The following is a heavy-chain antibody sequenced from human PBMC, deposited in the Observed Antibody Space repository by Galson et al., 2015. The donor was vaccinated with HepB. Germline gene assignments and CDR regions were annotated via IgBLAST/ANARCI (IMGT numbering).Heavy chain of an antibody. Sequence: SVKVSCKASGYTFTDYFMHWVRQAPGQGLEWIGRINPNTGDTYYAQRFQGRVTMTRDTSISTAFMVLRRLRSDDPAVYYCAREELRYFDLLGYYYGMDVWGQGTTVTFSS. V-gene: IGHV1-2*06. D-gene: IGHD3-9*01. CDR3: AREELRYFDLLGYYYGMDV. J-gene: IGHJ6*02. CDR2: INPNTGDT. CDR1: GYTFTDYF.